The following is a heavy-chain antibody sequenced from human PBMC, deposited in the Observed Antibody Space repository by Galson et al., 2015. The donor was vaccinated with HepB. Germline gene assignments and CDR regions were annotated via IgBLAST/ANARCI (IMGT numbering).Heavy chain of an antibody. CDR2: ISGSGGST. Sequence: SLRLSCAASGFTFSSYAMSWVRQAPGKGLEWVSAISGSGGSTYYADSVKGRFTISRDNSKNTLYLQMNSLRAEDTAVYYCAKGAPAAKGAYYYDSSGYAFDIWGQGTMVTVFS. V-gene: IGHV3-23*01. D-gene: IGHD3-22*01. CDR1: GFTFSSYA. J-gene: IGHJ3*02. CDR3: AKGAPAAKGAYYYDSSGYAFDI.